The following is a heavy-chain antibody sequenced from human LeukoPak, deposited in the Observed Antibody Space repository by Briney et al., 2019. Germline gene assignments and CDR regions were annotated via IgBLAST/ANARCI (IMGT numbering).Heavy chain of an antibody. CDR3: ARAQDGPYYDSSADY. J-gene: IGHJ4*02. D-gene: IGHD3-22*01. Sequence: GGSLRLSCAASGFTFSSYAMHWVRQAPGKGLEYVSAISSNGGSTYYANSVKGRFTISRDNSKNTLYLQMGSLRAEDMAVHYCARAQDGPYYDSSADYWGQGTLVTVSS. CDR1: GFTFSSYA. CDR2: ISSNGGST. V-gene: IGHV3-64*01.